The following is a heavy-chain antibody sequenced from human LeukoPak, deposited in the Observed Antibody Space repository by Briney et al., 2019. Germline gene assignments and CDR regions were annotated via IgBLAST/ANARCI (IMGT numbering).Heavy chain of an antibody. V-gene: IGHV4-39*01. CDR1: GGSISSSSYY. Sequence: PSETLSLTCTVSGGSISSSSYYWGWIRQPPGKGLEWIGSIYYSGSTYYNPSLKSRITISVDTSKNQFSLKLSSVTAADTAVYYCARRSPYYDKDYWGQGTLVTVSS. CDR3: ARRSPYYDKDY. J-gene: IGHJ4*02. D-gene: IGHD3-9*01. CDR2: IYYSGST.